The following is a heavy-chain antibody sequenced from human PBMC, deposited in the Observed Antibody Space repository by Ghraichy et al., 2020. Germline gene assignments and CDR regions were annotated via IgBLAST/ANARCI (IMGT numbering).Heavy chain of an antibody. CDR3: ARGGGDTTLFAVFDI. Sequence: GESLNISCAASGFNVSRNYMSWVRQAPGKGLEWVSVIYSDGSTYYADSVKGRFTISRDNSKNTLHFQMNSLRAEDTAAYYCARGGGDTTLFAVFDIWGQGTLVTVSS. CDR2: IYSDGST. CDR1: GFNVSRNY. D-gene: IGHD1-26*01. J-gene: IGHJ3*02. V-gene: IGHV3-66*01.